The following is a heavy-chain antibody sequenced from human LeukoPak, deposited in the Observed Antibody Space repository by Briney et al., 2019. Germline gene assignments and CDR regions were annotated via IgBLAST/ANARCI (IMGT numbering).Heavy chain of an antibody. CDR1: GYTFTGYY. CDR2: INSNSGGT. V-gene: IGHV1-2*02. J-gene: IGHJ4*02. Sequence: ASVKVSCKASGYTFTGYYMHWVRQAPGQGLEWMGWINSNSGGTNYAQKFQGRVAITRDTSISTAYMDLSRLRSEDTAVYYCARGRIAVDFDYWGQGTLVTVSS. D-gene: IGHD6-19*01. CDR3: ARGRIAVDFDY.